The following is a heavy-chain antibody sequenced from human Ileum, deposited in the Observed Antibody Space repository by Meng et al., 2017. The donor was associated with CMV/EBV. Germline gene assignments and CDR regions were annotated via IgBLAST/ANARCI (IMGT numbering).Heavy chain of an antibody. Sequence: LGLLCVTSGFSFRNYAGTGVRQAPGEGLEWVSTITGAGSRTYYAGSVKGRFTVSRDNSRNILFLQMSSLRADDTAFYCCTKGSGWNDPWGQGTLVTVSS. V-gene: IGHV3-23*01. J-gene: IGHJ5*02. D-gene: IGHD6-19*01. CDR2: ITGAGSRT. CDR3: TKGSGWNDP. CDR1: GFSFRNYA.